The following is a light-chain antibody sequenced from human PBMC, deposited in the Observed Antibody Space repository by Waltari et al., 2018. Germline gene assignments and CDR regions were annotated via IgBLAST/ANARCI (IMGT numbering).Light chain of an antibody. V-gene: IGLV3-25*03. CDR3: QSADSSGSVV. CDR2: KDS. J-gene: IGLJ2*01. Sequence: SFELTQPPSLSVSPVQTARITCSGDALSKQYAHWHQQRPGLAPVLVIYKDSERPSGIPERFSGSSSGTTVTLTISGVQAEDEADYYCQSADSSGSVVFGGGTKLTVL. CDR1: ALSKQY.